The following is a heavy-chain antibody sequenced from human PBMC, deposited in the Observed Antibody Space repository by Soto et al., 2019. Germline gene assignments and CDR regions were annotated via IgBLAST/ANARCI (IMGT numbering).Heavy chain of an antibody. CDR2: ITAANDDT. V-gene: IGHV1-3*01. CDR3: ARTFRWNGLEKGLDV. CDR1: GFTLNTYD. J-gene: IGHJ6*02. D-gene: IGHD1-1*01. Sequence: QVQLVQSGAEVKKPGASVKISCQASGFTLNTYDLYWVRQAPRQSLEWRGRITAANDDTQYSQNVHGRVTLSWDTSANTAYFEMSGLRAEDTATYYCARTFRWNGLEKGLDVWGQGTTV.